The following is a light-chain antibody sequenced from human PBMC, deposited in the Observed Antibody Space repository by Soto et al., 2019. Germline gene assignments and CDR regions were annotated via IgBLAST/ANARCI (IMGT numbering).Light chain of an antibody. CDR1: NVGRHE. Sequence: QSVVTQPPSVSGTPGQGVIISCSNVGRHEVSWYQQVPGMAPKLLIHTTSQRPSGVPDRFSASKSGTSASLAIRGLQSDDEADYFCSSWDDSLSVVVFGRGTKVTVL. V-gene: IGLV1-44*01. CDR2: TTS. J-gene: IGLJ2*01. CDR3: SSWDDSLSVVV.